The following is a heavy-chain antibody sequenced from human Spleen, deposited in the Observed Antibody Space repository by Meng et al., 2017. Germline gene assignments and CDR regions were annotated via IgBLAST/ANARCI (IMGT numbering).Heavy chain of an antibody. CDR2: INCHNGDT. Sequence: QVQLVQSGAEVRMPGASVRVSCKAYGYTFNDYYMHWVRQAPGQGLEWMGRINCHNGDTMYAQSFQGRVTLATDTSIATAYMHLSRLTSDDTAVYFCARDCSTTSCHDYWGQGTLVTVSS. V-gene: IGHV1-2*06. D-gene: IGHD2-2*01. CDR3: ARDCSTTSCHDY. J-gene: IGHJ4*02. CDR1: GYTFNDYY.